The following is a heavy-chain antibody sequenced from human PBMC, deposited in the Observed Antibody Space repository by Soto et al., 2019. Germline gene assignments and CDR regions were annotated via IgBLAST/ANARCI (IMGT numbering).Heavy chain of an antibody. Sequence: PLEILSLTYTVSGGSISSYYWSWIRQPPGKGLEWIGYIYYSGSTNYNPSLKSRVTISVDTSKNQFSLKLSSVTAADTAVYYCARVYRHYAPFDYWGQGTLVTSP. J-gene: IGHJ4*02. CDR3: ARVYRHYAPFDY. CDR2: IYYSGST. CDR1: GGSISSYY. D-gene: IGHD4-17*01. V-gene: IGHV4-59*01.